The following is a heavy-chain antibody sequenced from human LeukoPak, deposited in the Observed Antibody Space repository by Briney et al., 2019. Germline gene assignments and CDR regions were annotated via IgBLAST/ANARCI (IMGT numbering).Heavy chain of an antibody. CDR1: GGSISSGDYY. Sequence: SETLSLTCTVSGGSISSGDYYWSWIRQPPGKGLEWIGYIYYSGSTYYNPSLKSRVTISVDTSKNQFSLKLSSVTAADTAVYYCARERYYYDSSGYYRDDAFDIWGQGTMVTVSS. J-gene: IGHJ3*02. V-gene: IGHV4-30-4*01. CDR2: IYYSGST. CDR3: ARERYYYDSSGYYRDDAFDI. D-gene: IGHD3-22*01.